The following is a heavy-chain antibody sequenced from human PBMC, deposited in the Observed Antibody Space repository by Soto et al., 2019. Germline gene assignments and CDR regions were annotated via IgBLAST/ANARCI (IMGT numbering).Heavy chain of an antibody. V-gene: IGHV4-4*07. CDR3: ARDLNYDFWSERDKYFDP. J-gene: IGHJ5*02. CDR2: IDASGST. D-gene: IGHD3-3*01. Sequence: SETLYLTGTVSGVSIGSFQESLIRPTGGKGLEWIGRIDASGSTNYNPSLKSRVIMSVDTSKNQFSLKVTSVTAADTAVYYCARDLNYDFWSERDKYFDPWGQGTLVKVSS. CDR1: GVSIGSFQ.